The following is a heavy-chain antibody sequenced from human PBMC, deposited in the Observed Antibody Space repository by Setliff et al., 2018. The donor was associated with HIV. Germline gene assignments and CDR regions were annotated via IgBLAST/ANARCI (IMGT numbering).Heavy chain of an antibody. CDR2: IKQDGSDK. J-gene: IGHJ6*03. Sequence: GGSLRLSCAAFGFTFSNYWMTWVRQAPGKGLEWVANIKQDGSDKYYVDSVKGRFTISRDNAKNSLYLQMNSLRAEDTAVYYCARVGGSSGGFGFYYYYYYMDVWGEGTTVTVSS. CDR1: GFTFSNYW. D-gene: IGHD2-15*01. V-gene: IGHV3-7*03. CDR3: ARVGGSSGGFGFYYYYYYMDV.